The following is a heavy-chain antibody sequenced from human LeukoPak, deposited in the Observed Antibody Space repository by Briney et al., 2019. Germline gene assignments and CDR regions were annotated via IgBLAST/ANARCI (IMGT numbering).Heavy chain of an antibody. CDR1: GGSISSGSYY. J-gene: IGHJ5*02. V-gene: IGHV4-39*01. D-gene: IGHD2-2*01. CDR3: ASIVVVPAAIGGENWFDP. CDR2: INHSGST. Sequence: SETLSLTCTVSGGSISSGSYYWSWIRQPAGKGLEWIGEINHSGSTDYNPSLKSRITISVDTSKNQFSLKLSSVTAADTAVYYCASIVVVPAAIGGENWFDPWGQGTLVTVSS.